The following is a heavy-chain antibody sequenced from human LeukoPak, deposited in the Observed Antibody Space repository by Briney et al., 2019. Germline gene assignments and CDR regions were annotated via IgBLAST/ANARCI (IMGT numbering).Heavy chain of an antibody. CDR2: ISNDGNDK. J-gene: IGHJ3*02. D-gene: IGHD3-22*01. V-gene: IGHV3-30*14. Sequence: GGSLRLSCVASGFTLSNYAVHWVRQAPGKGLEWVAVISNDGNDKYYAESVKGRFTISRDNSRDTLYLQMNSLRPEDTAVYYCARDQYFDRSGSDAFDIWGQGTMVTVSS. CDR1: GFTLSNYA. CDR3: ARDQYFDRSGSDAFDI.